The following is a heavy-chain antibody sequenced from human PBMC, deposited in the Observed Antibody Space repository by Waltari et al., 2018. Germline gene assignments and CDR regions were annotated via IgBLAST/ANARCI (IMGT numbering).Heavy chain of an antibody. J-gene: IGHJ1*01. CDR2: IYTSGST. D-gene: IGHD6-13*01. CDR1: GGSISSSS. CDR3: AKDGIAAAGKVYFQH. V-gene: IGHV4-4*07. Sequence: QVQLQESGPGLVKPSETLSLTCTVSGGSISSSSWSWIRPPAGKGLEWSGRIYTSGSTNYNPSLKSRVTMSVDTSKNQFSLKLSSVTAADTAVYYCAKDGIAAAGKVYFQHWGQGTLVTVSS.